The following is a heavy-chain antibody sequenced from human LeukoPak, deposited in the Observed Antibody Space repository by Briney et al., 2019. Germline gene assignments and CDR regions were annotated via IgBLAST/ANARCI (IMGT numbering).Heavy chain of an antibody. CDR2: ISGDGGST. D-gene: IGHD3-22*01. CDR1: GFTFDDYA. J-gene: IGHJ4*02. V-gene: IGHV3-43*02. Sequence: PGGSLRLSCAASGFTFDDYAMHWVRQAPGKGLEWVSLISGDGGSTYYADSVEGRFTISRDNSKNSLYLQMNSLRTEDTALYYCAKDMGYYDSSGSVGFFDYWGQGTLVTVSS. CDR3: AKDMGYYDSSGSVGFFDY.